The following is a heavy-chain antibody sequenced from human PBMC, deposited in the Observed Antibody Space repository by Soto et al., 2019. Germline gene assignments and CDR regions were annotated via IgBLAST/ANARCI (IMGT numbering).Heavy chain of an antibody. CDR3: ARAWIQLWFLDY. CDR2: IWFDGSNQ. J-gene: IGHJ4*02. D-gene: IGHD5-18*01. CDR1: GFTFSTYG. V-gene: IGHV3-30*19. Sequence: QVPLVESGGGVVQPGRSLRLSCAASGFTFSTYGMHWVRQAPGKGLESVAVIWFDGSNQYYADSVKGRFTISRDNSKNTLYLQMNSLRAEDTAVYYCARAWIQLWFLDYWGQGTLVTVSS.